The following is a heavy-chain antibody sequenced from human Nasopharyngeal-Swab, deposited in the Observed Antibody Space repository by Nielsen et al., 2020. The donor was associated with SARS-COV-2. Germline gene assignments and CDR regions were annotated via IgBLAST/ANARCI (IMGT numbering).Heavy chain of an antibody. CDR2: IYYSGST. J-gene: IGHJ4*02. D-gene: IGHD5-12*01. V-gene: IGHV4-39*01. CDR3: ARRSRRGYDLY. Sequence: RQAPGKGLEWIGSIYYSGSTYYNPSLKSRVTISVDTSKNQFSLTLSSVTAADTAVYYCARRSRRGYDLYWGQGTLVTVSS.